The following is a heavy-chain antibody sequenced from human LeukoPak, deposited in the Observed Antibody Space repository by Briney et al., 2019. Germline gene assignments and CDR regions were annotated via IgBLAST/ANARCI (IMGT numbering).Heavy chain of an antibody. Sequence: GGSLRLSCAASGFTFSNYGMHWVRQAPGKGLEWVAFLRRDGSDKYYADSVKGRFTISRDNSKNTVYLQMNSLRPEDTAVYYCAKDHSQNYDYWGQGTPATVSS. D-gene: IGHD5-18*01. CDR2: LRRDGSDK. CDR3: AKDHSQNYDY. V-gene: IGHV3-30*02. CDR1: GFTFSNYG. J-gene: IGHJ4*02.